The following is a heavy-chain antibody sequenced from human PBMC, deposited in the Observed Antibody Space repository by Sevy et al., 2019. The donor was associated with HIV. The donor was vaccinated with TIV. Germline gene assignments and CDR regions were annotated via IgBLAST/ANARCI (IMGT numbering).Heavy chain of an antibody. CDR1: GYTLTELS. CDR2: FDPEDGET. J-gene: IGHJ4*02. Sequence: ASVKVSCKVSGYTLTELSMHWVRQAPGKGLEWMGSFDPEDGETIYAQKFQGRVTMTEDTAADTAYMKLSSLRSEDTAVYFCATTKDYYDSSGCPFDYWGQGTLVTVSS. CDR3: ATTKDYYDSSGCPFDY. D-gene: IGHD3-22*01. V-gene: IGHV1-24*01.